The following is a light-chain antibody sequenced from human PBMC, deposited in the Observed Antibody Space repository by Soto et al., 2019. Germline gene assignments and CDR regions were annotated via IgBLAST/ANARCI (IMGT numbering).Light chain of an antibody. CDR3: QQYNNWPPYT. V-gene: IGKV3-15*01. CDR2: GAS. J-gene: IGKJ2*01. CDR1: QSVRSN. Sequence: EIVMTQSPATLSVPPRERATLSCRASQSVRSNLAWYQQKPGQAPRLLIYGASTRATGIPARFSGSGSGTEFTLTISSLQSEDFGVYYCQQYNNWPPYTFGQGTKLEIK.